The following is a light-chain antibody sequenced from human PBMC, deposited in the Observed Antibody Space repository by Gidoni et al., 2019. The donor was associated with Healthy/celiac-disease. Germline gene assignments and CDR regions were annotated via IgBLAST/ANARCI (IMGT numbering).Light chain of an antibody. CDR2: AAS. CDR1: QGISSS. CDR3: QQLA. V-gene: IGKV1-9*01. Sequence: DSQLTQSPSFLSASVGDTVTITCRASQGISSSLAWYQQKPGEAPKLLISAASTLQGGVPSRFSGSGSGTEFTLTISSLQPEDFATYYCQQLAFGQGTKVEIK. J-gene: IGKJ1*01.